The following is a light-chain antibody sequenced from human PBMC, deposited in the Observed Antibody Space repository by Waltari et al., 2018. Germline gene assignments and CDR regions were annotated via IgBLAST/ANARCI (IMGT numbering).Light chain of an antibody. CDR3: QQYNYWHT. CDR2: SAS. J-gene: IGKJ1*01. V-gene: IGKV3-15*01. Sequence: EIVMTQSPATLSVSPGERAILSCRASQSISSNLAWYQQKPGQAPRLLIYSASTRATGIPARFSGSGSGTEFTLTISNLQSEDFAVYYCQQYNYWHTFGQGTKVEIK. CDR1: QSISSN.